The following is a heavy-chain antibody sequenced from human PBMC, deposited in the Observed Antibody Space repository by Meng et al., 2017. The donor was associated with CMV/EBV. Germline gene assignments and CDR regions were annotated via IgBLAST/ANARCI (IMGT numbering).Heavy chain of an antibody. Sequence: YGMSWVRQATGKGLEWVSGINWNGGSTGYAASVKGRFTISRDNAKNSLYLQMNSLRAEDTALYYCARGLASLGYCSSTSCYLYYFDYWGQGTLVTVSS. J-gene: IGHJ4*02. CDR3: ARGLASLGYCSSTSCYLYYFDY. D-gene: IGHD2-2*01. CDR2: INWNGGST. V-gene: IGHV3-20*03. CDR1: YG.